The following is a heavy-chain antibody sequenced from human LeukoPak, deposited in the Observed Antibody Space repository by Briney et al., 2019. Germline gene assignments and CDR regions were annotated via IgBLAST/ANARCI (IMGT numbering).Heavy chain of an antibody. D-gene: IGHD1-26*01. CDR1: GGSISSSSYY. CDR2: ISYSGST. V-gene: IGHV4-39*01. J-gene: IGHJ4*02. CDR3: ARLTPYSGSPLGDY. Sequence: KPSETLSLTCTVSGGSISSSSYYWGWIRQPPGKGLERIGSISYSGSTYYNPSLKSRVTISVDTSKNQFSLKLSSVTAADTAVYYCARLTPYSGSPLGDYWGQGTLVTVSS.